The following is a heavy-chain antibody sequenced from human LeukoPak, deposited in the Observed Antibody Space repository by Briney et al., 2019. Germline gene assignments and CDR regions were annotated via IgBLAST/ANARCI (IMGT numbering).Heavy chain of an antibody. V-gene: IGHV3-23*01. CDR1: GFTFSSYA. J-gene: IGHJ4*02. D-gene: IGHD5-12*01. CDR3: AKDYPGGYDSLSYFDY. CDR2: ISGSGGSI. Sequence: PGGSLRLSCAASGFTFSSYAMSWVRQAPGKGLEWVSAISGSGGSIYYADSVKGRFTISRDNSKNTLYLQMNSLRAEDTAVYYCAKDYPGGYDSLSYFDYWGQGTLVTVSS.